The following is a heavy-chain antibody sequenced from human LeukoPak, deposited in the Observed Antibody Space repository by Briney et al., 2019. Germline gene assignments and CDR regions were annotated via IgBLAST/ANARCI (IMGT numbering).Heavy chain of an antibody. CDR3: ARVAYDILTGPYYYMDV. Sequence: SVKVSCKASGGTFSSYAISWVRQAPGQGLGWMGGIIPIFGTANYAQKFQGRVTITTDESTSTAYMELSSLRSEDTAVYYCARVAYDILTGPYYYMDVWGKGTTVTVSS. CDR1: GGTFSSYA. J-gene: IGHJ6*03. D-gene: IGHD3-9*01. CDR2: IIPIFGTA. V-gene: IGHV1-69*05.